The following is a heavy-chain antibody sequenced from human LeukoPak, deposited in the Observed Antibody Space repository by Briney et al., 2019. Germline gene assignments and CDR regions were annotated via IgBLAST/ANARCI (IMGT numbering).Heavy chain of an antibody. D-gene: IGHD6-19*01. CDR1: GYMFTSYN. V-gene: IGHV1-46*01. CDR2: INPSGGST. J-gene: IGHJ4*02. CDR3: ARFAVHRRITVAGQFGLDY. Sequence: ASVKVSCKASGYMFTSYNIYWVRQAPGQGLEWMGIINPSGGSTNYAQKFQGRVTMTRDTPTSTVYMELSSLRSEDTAVYYCARFAVHRRITVAGQFGLDYWGQGTLVSLSS.